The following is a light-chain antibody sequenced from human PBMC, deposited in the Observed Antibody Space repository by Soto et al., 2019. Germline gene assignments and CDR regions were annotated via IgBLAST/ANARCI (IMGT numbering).Light chain of an antibody. CDR2: YTS. CDR1: TGAVTSGHY. J-gene: IGLJ3*02. V-gene: IGLV7-46*01. Sequence: QAVVTQEPSLTVSPGGTVTLTCGSSTGAVTSGHYPYWFQQKPGQAPTTLIYYTSNKRSWTPSRFSGSLLGGKAALTLSGAQPEDEAEYYCLLSHRDARVFGGGTQLTVL. CDR3: LLSHRDARV.